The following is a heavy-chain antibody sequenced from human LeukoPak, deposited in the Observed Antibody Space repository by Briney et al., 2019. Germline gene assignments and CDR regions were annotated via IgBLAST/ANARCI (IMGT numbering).Heavy chain of an antibody. D-gene: IGHD3-22*01. Sequence: ASVEVSCKASGYTFTSYGISWVRQAPGQGLEWMGWISAYNGNTNYAQKLQGRVTMTTDTSTSTAYMELRSLRSDDTAVYYCARAGHYYDSSGYYCDYWGQGTLVTVSS. J-gene: IGHJ4*02. CDR2: ISAYNGNT. V-gene: IGHV1-18*01. CDR1: GYTFTSYG. CDR3: ARAGHYYDSSGYYCDY.